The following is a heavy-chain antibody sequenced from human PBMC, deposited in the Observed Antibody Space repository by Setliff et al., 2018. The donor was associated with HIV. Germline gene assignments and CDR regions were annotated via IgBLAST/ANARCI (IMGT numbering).Heavy chain of an antibody. D-gene: IGHD5-12*01. V-gene: IGHV3-7*01. Sequence: GGSLRLSCAASGFTFSSYWMSWVRQAPGKGLEWVANIKQDGSEKYYVDSVKGRFTISRDNAKNSLYLQMNSLRAEDTAVYYCARAQRWLHPDAFDIWGQGTMVTVSS. CDR2: IKQDGSEK. CDR1: GFTFSSYW. CDR3: ARAQRWLHPDAFDI. J-gene: IGHJ3*02.